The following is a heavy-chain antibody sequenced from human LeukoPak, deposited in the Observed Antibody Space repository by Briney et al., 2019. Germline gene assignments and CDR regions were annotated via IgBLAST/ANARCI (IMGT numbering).Heavy chain of an antibody. CDR2: INSDGSST. D-gene: IGHD2-2*01. CDR3: ARERYEAPYYYYYMDV. CDR1: GFTFSSYW. Sequence: PGGSLRLSCAASGFTFSSYWMHWVRQAPGKGLVWVSRINSDGSSTSYADSVKGRFTISRDNAKNTLYLQMNSLRAEDTAVYYCARERYEAPYYYYYMDVWGKGTTVTVSS. V-gene: IGHV3-74*01. J-gene: IGHJ6*03.